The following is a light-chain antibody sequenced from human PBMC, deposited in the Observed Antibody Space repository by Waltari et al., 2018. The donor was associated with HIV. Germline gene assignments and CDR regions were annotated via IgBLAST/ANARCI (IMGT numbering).Light chain of an antibody. V-gene: IGLV2-14*01. CDR3: SSYTSSSTVV. J-gene: IGLJ2*01. CDR2: EVS. Sequence: QSALTQPASVSGSPGQSITISCTGTSSDVGGYNYVSWYQQHPGKAPKLMIYEVSNRPSGCSNRFSGSKSGNTASLTISGLHAEDEADYYCSSYTSSSTVVFGGGTKLTVL. CDR1: SSDVGGYNY.